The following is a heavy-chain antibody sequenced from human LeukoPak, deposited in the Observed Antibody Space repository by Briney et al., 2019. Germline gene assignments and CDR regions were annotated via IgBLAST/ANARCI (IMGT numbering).Heavy chain of an antibody. CDR1: GASFSGFF. V-gene: IGHV4-34*01. J-gene: IGHJ4*02. CDR3: ASATEYSGYYSD. CDR2: INQSGST. Sequence: SETLSLTCAVDGASFSGFFWTWLRQPPGKGLEWIGEINQSGSTNYNPSLKSRVTISLGTSKKHFSLDLHSVTAADTAVYYCASATEYSGYYSDWGPGTLVTVSS. D-gene: IGHD3-22*01.